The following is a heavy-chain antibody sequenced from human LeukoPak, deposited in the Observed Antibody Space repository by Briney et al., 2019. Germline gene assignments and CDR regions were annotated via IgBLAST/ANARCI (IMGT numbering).Heavy chain of an antibody. D-gene: IGHD6-6*01. CDR3: ARAHSSSSWLYYYYYYMDV. V-gene: IGHV1-8*03. Sequence: RASVKVSCKASGYTFTSYDINWVRQATGQGLGWMGWMNPNSGNTGYAQKFQGRVTITRNTSISTAYMELSSLRSEDTAVYYCARAHSSSSWLYYYYYYMDVWGKGTTVTVSS. CDR2: MNPNSGNT. J-gene: IGHJ6*03. CDR1: GYTFTSYD.